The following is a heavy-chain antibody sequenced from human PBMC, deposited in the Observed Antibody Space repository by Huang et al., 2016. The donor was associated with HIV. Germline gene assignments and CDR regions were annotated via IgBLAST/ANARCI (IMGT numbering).Heavy chain of an antibody. CDR3: AKGRRAFDV. J-gene: IGHJ3*01. CDR2: IYPFEYKS. CDR1: GYSFSIYW. V-gene: IGHV5-51*03. Sequence: VQLVQSGAAVKKPGESLKISCTGSGYSFSIYWIAWVRQMPGKGLECMGIIYPFEYKSTYSPSFEGHVSISVDKSINTVYLHWSSLKASDTAIYYCAKGRRAFDVWGQGTWVTVSS.